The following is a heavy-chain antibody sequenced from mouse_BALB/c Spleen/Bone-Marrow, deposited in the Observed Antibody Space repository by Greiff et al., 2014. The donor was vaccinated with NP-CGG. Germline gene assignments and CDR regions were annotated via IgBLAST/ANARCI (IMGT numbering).Heavy chain of an antibody. CDR1: GFNIEDSY. CDR3: SRNYGSNLDY. Sequence: EVKLQESGAEIVKPGASVKSSCTTSGFNIEDSYIYWMKQRPEQGLEWIGRIDPTNGNTKYDPKFQGKATITVDKSSSTAYLQLISRTSDDTSVYYCSRNYGSNLDYWGQGTILTVSS. J-gene: IGHJ2*01. CDR2: IDPTNGNT. D-gene: IGHD1-1*01. V-gene: IGHV14-3*02.